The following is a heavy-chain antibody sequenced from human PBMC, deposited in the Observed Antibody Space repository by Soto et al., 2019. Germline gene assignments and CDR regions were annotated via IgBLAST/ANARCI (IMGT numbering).Heavy chain of an antibody. J-gene: IGHJ4*02. CDR1: GFSLSTSGVG. CDR3: ARIVGASDFDY. CDR2: IYWDDDK. V-gene: IGHV2-5*02. Sequence: QITLKESGPTLVKPTQTLTLTCTFSGFSLSTSGVGVGWIRQPPGKALEWLALIYWDDDKRYSPSLKSRLTITKDTSKNQVVLTMINMDPVDTATYYCARIVGASDFDYWGQGTLVTVSS. D-gene: IGHD1-26*01.